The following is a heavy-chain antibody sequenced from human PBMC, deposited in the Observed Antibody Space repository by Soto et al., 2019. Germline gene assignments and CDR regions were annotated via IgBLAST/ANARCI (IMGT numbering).Heavy chain of an antibody. Sequence: QAQLVQSGAEVKEPGASVKVSCKASGYSFTTSGITWVRQAPGQGLEWMGWISTYNGNTNYAQKLQDRVTLTTDTSTSTAYMELRSLRSDHTAVYYCARRLYGDYDYWGQGTLVTVSS. V-gene: IGHV1-18*01. J-gene: IGHJ4*02. CDR3: ARRLYGDYDY. D-gene: IGHD4-17*01. CDR2: ISTYNGNT. CDR1: GYSFTTSG.